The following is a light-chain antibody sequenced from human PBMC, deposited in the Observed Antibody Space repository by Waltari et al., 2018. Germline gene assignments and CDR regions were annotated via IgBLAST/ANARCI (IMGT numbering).Light chain of an antibody. Sequence: DIVMTPSPDSLAVSLGERATINRKSSQSVFYSSTNKNYLAWYQQKPRQPPKLIIYWASTRESGVPDRFSGSGSGTDFTLTIGSLQAEDVAVYYCQQYYSTPWTFGQGTKVEIK. V-gene: IGKV4-1*01. CDR3: QQYYSTPWT. CDR2: WAS. CDR1: QSVFYSSTNKNY. J-gene: IGKJ1*01.